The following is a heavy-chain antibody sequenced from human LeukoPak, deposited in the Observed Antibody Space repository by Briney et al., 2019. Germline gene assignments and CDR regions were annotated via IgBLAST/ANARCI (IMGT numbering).Heavy chain of an antibody. V-gene: IGHV4-39*07. D-gene: IGHD6-6*01. J-gene: IGHJ3*02. Sequence: SETLSLTCTVSGGSISSSSYYWGWIRQPPGKGLEWIGSIYYSGSTYYNPSLKSRVTISVDTSKNQFSLKLSSVTAADTAVYYCARGLILRIAARLSAFDIWGQGTMVTVSS. CDR3: ARGLILRIAARLSAFDI. CDR2: IYYSGST. CDR1: GGSISSSSYY.